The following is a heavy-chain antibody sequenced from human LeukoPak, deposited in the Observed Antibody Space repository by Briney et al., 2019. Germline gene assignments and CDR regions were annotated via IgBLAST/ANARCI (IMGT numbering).Heavy chain of an antibody. CDR3: ARDSRIPRGWFDP. Sequence: GASVKVSFKASGYTFTSYGISWVRQAPGQGREGMGWISAYNGNTNYTQKLQGRVTMTTDTSTSTAYMELRSLRSDDTAVYYCARDSRIPRGWFDPWGQGTLVTVSS. CDR1: GYTFTSYG. V-gene: IGHV1-18*01. J-gene: IGHJ5*02. CDR2: ISAYNGNT. D-gene: IGHD2-21*01.